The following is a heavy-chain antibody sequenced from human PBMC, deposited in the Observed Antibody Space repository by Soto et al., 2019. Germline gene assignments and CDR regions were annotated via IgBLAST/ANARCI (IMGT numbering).Heavy chain of an antibody. CDR3: ARDLGYCSGVCSPLDTSDMDV. D-gene: IGHD2-15*01. J-gene: IGHJ6*02. Sequence: SQTLSLTCAISGGSVSSNSAVWNWIRQSPSRGLEWLGRTYYRSKWYNDYAVSVKSRITINPDTSKNQFSLQLNSVTPEDTAVYYCARDLGYCSGVCSPLDTSDMDVLCLGAAVTVSS. V-gene: IGHV6-1*01. CDR2: TYYRSKWYN. CDR1: GGSVSSNSAV.